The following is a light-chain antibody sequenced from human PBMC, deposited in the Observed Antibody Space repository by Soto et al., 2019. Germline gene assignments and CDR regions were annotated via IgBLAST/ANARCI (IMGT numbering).Light chain of an antibody. CDR2: HVS. CDR3: CSYAGSYGVV. V-gene: IGLV2-11*01. Sequence: QSALTQPRSVSGSPGQSVTISCTGTSSDVGGYNYVSWYQQHPGKAPKLMIYHVSKRPSGVPDRFSGSKSGNTASLTISGLQAEDEADYYCCSYAGSYGVVFGGGTKLTVL. J-gene: IGLJ2*01. CDR1: SSDVGGYNY.